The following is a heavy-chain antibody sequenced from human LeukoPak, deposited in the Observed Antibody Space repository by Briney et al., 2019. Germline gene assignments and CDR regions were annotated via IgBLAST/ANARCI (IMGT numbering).Heavy chain of an antibody. D-gene: IGHD6-13*01. J-gene: IGHJ4*02. Sequence: GGSLRLSCAASGFTFSSYAMSWVRQAPGKGLEWVSAISGSGGSTYYADSVKGRFTISRDNSKNTLYLQMSSLRAEDTAVYYCAKATDIAAAGTDYFDYWGQGTLVTVSS. CDR2: ISGSGGST. V-gene: IGHV3-23*01. CDR1: GFTFSSYA. CDR3: AKATDIAAAGTDYFDY.